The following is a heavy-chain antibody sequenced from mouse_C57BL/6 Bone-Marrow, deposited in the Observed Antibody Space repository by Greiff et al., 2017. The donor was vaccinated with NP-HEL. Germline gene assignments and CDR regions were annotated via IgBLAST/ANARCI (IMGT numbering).Heavy chain of an antibody. D-gene: IGHD2-3*01. Sequence: EVQLKESGPGLVKPSQSLSLTCSVTGYSITSGYYWNWIRQFPGNKLEWMGYISYDGSNNYNPSLKNRISITRDTSKNQFFLKLNSVTTEDTATYYCAREDGYYPYYFDYWGQGTTLTVSS. CDR3: AREDGYYPYYFDY. J-gene: IGHJ2*01. CDR2: ISYDGSN. CDR1: GYSITSGYY. V-gene: IGHV3-6*01.